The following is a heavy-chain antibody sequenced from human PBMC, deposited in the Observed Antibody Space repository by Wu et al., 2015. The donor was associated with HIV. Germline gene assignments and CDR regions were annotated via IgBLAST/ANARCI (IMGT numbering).Heavy chain of an antibody. Sequence: QVQLVQSGAEVKKPGASVKVSCKASGYTFTGYYIHWVRQAPRQGLEWMGWINPNSGGTSSAQKFQGRVTMTRDTSISTAYMELSRLRSDDTAVYYCCQGILLVVREFIIRPFDYWGQGTLVTVSS. CDR3: CQGILLVVREFIIRPFDY. D-gene: IGHD3-10*01. V-gene: IGHV1-2*02. CDR1: GYTFTGYY. J-gene: IGHJ4*02. CDR2: INPNSGGT.